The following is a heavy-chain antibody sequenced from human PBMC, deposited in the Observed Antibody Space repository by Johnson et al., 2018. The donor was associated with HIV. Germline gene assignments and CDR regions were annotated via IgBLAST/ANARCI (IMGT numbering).Heavy chain of an antibody. CDR2: ISSSGSTI. D-gene: IGHD6-13*01. V-gene: IGHV3-11*04. J-gene: IGHJ3*02. CDR1: GFTFSDYY. CDR3: AKVGIGPGDAFDI. Sequence: VQLVESGGGVVQPGRSLRLSCAASGFTFSDYYMSWIRQAPGKGLEWVSYISSSGSTIYYADSVKGRFTISRDNSKNTLYLQMNSLRAEDTAVYYCAKVGIGPGDAFDIWGQGTMVTVSS.